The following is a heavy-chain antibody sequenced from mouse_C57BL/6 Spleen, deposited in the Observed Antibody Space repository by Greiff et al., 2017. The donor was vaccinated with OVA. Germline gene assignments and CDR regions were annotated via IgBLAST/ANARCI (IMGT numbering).Heavy chain of an antibody. D-gene: IGHD2-2*01. V-gene: IGHV1-64*01. J-gene: IGHJ3*01. CDR1: GYTFTAYW. CDR3: SRDYYGYGGPAWFAY. Sequence: QVQLKQSGAELMKPGASVKLSCKATGYTFTAYWMPWVKQRPGQGLEWIGMIHPNSGSTNYNEKFKSKATLTDDKSASTAYMQLSSLTTADSSVYYCSRDYYGYGGPAWFAYWGQGTLVTVSA. CDR2: IHPNSGST.